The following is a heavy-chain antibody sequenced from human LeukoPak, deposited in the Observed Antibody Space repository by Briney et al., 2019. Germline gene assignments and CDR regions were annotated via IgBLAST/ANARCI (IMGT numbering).Heavy chain of an antibody. J-gene: IGHJ5*02. V-gene: IGHV1-69*01. D-gene: IGHD2-15*01. Sequence: KISCKASGGTFSSYAISWVRQAPGQGLEWMGGIIPIFGTANYAQKFQGRVTITADESTSTAYMELSSLRSEDTAVYYCARDACSGGSCYLSWFDPWGQGTLVTVSS. CDR2: IIPIFGTA. CDR3: ARDACSGGSCYLSWFDP. CDR1: GGTFSSYA.